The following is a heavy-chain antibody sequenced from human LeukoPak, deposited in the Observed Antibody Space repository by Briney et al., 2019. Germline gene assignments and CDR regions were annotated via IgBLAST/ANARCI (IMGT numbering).Heavy chain of an antibody. CDR1: GYTFTSYG. Sequence: ASVKVSCKASGYTFTSYGISWVRQAPGQGLEWMGWISAYNGNTNYAQKLQGRVTMTTDTSTSTAYMELRSLRSDDTAVYYCARDGASDWNPFYMDVWGKGTTVTVSS. D-gene: IGHD1-1*01. V-gene: IGHV1-18*01. CDR2: ISAYNGNT. CDR3: ARDGASDWNPFYMDV. J-gene: IGHJ6*03.